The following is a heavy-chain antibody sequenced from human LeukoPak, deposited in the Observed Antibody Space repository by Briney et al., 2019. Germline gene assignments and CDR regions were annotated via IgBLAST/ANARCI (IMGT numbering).Heavy chain of an antibody. Sequence: GGSLRLSCAASGFTFSSDAMRWVRQASGKGLEWVSAISSSGGSTYYADSVKGRFTISRDNAKTSLYLQMNSLRAEDTAVYYCARDLSGIAGYTYGRGIDYWGQGTLVTASS. J-gene: IGHJ4*02. CDR1: GFTFSSDA. CDR2: ISSSGGST. CDR3: ARDLSGIAGYTYGRGIDY. D-gene: IGHD5-18*01. V-gene: IGHV3-23*01.